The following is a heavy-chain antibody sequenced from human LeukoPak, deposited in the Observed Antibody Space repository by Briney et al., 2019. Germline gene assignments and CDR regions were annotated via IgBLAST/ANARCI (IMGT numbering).Heavy chain of an antibody. D-gene: IGHD4-17*01. V-gene: IGHV4-4*02. CDR2: IYHSGST. CDR1: GGSISSSNW. J-gene: IGHJ4*02. CDR3: AREGYGATVTTAEYYFDY. Sequence: TSGTLSLTCAVSGGSISSSNWWSWVRQPPGKGLEWIGEIYHSGSTNYNPSLKSRVTISVDKSKNQFSLKLSSVTAADTAVYYCAREGYGATVTTAEYYFDYWGQGTLVTVSS.